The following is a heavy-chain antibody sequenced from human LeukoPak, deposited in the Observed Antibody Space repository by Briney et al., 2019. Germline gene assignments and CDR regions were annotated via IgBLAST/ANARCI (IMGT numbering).Heavy chain of an antibody. V-gene: IGHV4-4*02. D-gene: IGHD6-13*01. Sequence: SETLSLTCGASGGSISGTNWWSWVRQPPGKGLEWIGEINHSGSTNYNPSLKSRVTISIDTSKKQFSLKLSSVTAADTAVYYCARGGNSSPKGRPSHSWYFDLWGRGTPVTVSS. CDR2: INHSGST. J-gene: IGHJ2*01. CDR3: ARGGNSSPKGRPSHSWYFDL. CDR1: GGSISGTNW.